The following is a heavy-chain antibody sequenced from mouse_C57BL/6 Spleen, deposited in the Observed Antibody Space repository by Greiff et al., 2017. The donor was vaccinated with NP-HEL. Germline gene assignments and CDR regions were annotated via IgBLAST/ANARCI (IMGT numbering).Heavy chain of an antibody. CDR2: INYDGSST. CDR1: GFTFSDYY. CDR3: ARVTGTRYFDV. Sequence: EVKLVDSEGGLVQPGSSMKLSCKASGFTFSDYYMAWVRQVPEKGLEWVANINYDGSSTYYLDSLKSRFIISRDNAKNMLYLQMSSLKSEDTATYYCARVTGTRYFDVWGTGTTVTVSS. J-gene: IGHJ1*03. D-gene: IGHD4-1*01. V-gene: IGHV5-16*01.